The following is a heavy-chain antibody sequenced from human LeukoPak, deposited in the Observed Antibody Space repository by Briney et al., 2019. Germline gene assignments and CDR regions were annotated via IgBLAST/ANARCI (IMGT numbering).Heavy chain of an antibody. CDR2: IYYSGST. D-gene: IGHD1-14*01. V-gene: IGHV4-31*03. Sequence: PSETLSLTCTVSGGSISSGGYYWSWIRQHPGKGLEWIGYIYYSGSTYYNPSLKSRVTISVDTSKKQFSLKLSSVTAADTAVYFCARWEPAHSGAFDIWGQGTMVTVSS. CDR1: GGSISSGGYY. J-gene: IGHJ3*02. CDR3: ARWEPAHSGAFDI.